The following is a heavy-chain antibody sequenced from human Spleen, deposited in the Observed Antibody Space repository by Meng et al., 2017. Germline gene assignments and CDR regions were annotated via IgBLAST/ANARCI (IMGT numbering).Heavy chain of an antibody. D-gene: IGHD7-27*01. CDR1: GDSVSTHNVA. CDR2: TYYRSKWYN. V-gene: IGHV6-1*01. Sequence: QTPSLTRAISGDSVSTHNVAWNWIRQTPSRGLEWLGRTYYRSKWYNDYAVSVKSRITINPDTSKNQFSQHLNSVTPENTAVYDWGKKDWGYGGFDYWDQGNLVTVSS. J-gene: IGHJ4*02. CDR3: GKKDWGYGGFDY.